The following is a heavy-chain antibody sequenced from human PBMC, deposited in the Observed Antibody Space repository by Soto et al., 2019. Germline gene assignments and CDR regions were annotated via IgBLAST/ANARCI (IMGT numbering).Heavy chain of an antibody. CDR1: GYTLTELS. CDR3: ATSTGSSTSWGLFDY. Sequence: ASVKVSCKVSGYTLTELSMHWVRQAPGKGLEWMGGFDPEDGETIYAQKFQGRVTMTEDKSTDTAYMELSSLRSEDTAVYYCATSTGSSTSWGLFDYWGQGTLVTVSS. V-gene: IGHV1-24*01. CDR2: FDPEDGET. J-gene: IGHJ4*02. D-gene: IGHD2-2*01.